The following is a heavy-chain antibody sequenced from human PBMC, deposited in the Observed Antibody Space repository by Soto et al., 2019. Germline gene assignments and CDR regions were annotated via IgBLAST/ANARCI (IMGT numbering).Heavy chain of an antibody. CDR1: GYTFTSYD. CDR2: MNPNSGNT. J-gene: IGHJ6*02. V-gene: IGHV1-8*01. D-gene: IGHD3-16*01. Sequence: QVQLVQSGAEVKKPGASVKVSCKASGYTFTSYDINWVRQATGQGLEWMGWMNPNSGNTGYAQKFQGRVNITRNTFISTAYMKLSSMRSEDTAVYYCASDGGLGDAYTSVDVWGQGTTVTVSS. CDR3: ASDGGLGDAYTSVDV.